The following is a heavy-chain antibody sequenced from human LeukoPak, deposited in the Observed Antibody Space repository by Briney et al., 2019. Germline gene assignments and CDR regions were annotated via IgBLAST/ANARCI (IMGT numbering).Heavy chain of an antibody. V-gene: IGHV1-69*10. CDR1: GGTFSSYA. CDR2: IIPILGTA. D-gene: IGHD1-26*01. J-gene: IGHJ3*02. CDR3: VPEVWELQGASDI. Sequence: GASVKVSCKASGGTFSSYAISWVRQAPGQGLEWMGGIIPILGTANYAQKFQGRVTMTGDTSTSTVYMELSSLRAEDTAVYYCVPEVWELQGASDIWGQGTMVTVSS.